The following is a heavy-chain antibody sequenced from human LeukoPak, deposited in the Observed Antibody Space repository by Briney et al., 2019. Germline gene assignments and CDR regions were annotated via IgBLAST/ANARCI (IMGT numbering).Heavy chain of an antibody. Sequence: GGSLRLSCAASGFTFSAYSMNWVRQAPGKGLEWVSSISSSGSYIYYADSVKGRFIISRDNAKNSLYLQMYSLRAEDAAVYYCARWHQLALDYWGQGTLVTVSS. CDR2: ISSSGSYI. CDR3: ARWHQLALDY. D-gene: IGHD6-13*01. J-gene: IGHJ4*02. CDR1: GFTFSAYS. V-gene: IGHV3-21*01.